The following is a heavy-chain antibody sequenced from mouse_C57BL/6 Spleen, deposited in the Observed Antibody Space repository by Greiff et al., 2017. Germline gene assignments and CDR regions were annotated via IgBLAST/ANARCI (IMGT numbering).Heavy chain of an antibody. D-gene: IGHD1-1*01. J-gene: IGHJ2*01. V-gene: IGHV5-6*01. CDR3: ARQDYGSSYDY. Sequence: EVKLVESGGDLVKPGGSLKLSCAASGFTFSSYGMSWVRQTPDKRLEWVATISSCGSYTYYPDSVKGRFTISRDNAKNTLYLHMSSLKSEDTAMDYCARQDYGSSYDYWGQGTTLTVSS. CDR1: GFTFSSYG. CDR2: ISSCGSYT.